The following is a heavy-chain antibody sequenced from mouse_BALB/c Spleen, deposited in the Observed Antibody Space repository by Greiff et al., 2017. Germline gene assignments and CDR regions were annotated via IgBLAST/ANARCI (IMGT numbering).Heavy chain of an antibody. Sequence: EVKLMESGGGLVKPGGSLKLSCAASGFTFSSYAMSWVRQTPEKRLEWVATISSGGSYTYYPDSVQGRFTISRDNAKNTLYLQMSSLRSEDTAMYYCARQGDRGMDYWGQGTSVTVSS. CDR3: ARQGDRGMDY. CDR1: GFTFSSYA. CDR2: ISSGGSYT. D-gene: IGHD3-1*01. V-gene: IGHV5-9-3*01. J-gene: IGHJ4*01.